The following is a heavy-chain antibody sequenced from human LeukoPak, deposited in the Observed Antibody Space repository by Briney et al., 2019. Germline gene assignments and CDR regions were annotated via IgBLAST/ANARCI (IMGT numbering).Heavy chain of an antibody. Sequence: SETLSLTCTVSGGSISSGGYYWSWIRQHPGKGLEWIGYIYYSGSTYYNPSLKSRLTISVDTSENQFSLKLSSVTAADTAVYYCARTTVVAKYFDYWGQGTLVTVSS. V-gene: IGHV4-31*03. CDR1: GGSISSGGYY. J-gene: IGHJ4*02. D-gene: IGHD4-23*01. CDR3: ARTTVVAKYFDY. CDR2: IYYSGST.